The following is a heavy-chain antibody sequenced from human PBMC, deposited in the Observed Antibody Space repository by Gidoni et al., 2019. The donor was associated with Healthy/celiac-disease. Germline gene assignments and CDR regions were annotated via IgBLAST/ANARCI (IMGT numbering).Heavy chain of an antibody. CDR2: ISSSGSTI. Sequence: EVQLVESGGGLVQPGGSLRLSCAASGFTFSSYEMNWVRQAPGKGLEWVSYISSSGSTIYYADSVKGRFTISRDNAKNSLYLQMNSLRAEDTAVYYCARTIRRGYPPYGMDVWGQGTTVTVSS. CDR3: ARTIRRGYPPYGMDV. D-gene: IGHD3-3*01. J-gene: IGHJ6*02. V-gene: IGHV3-48*03. CDR1: GFTFSSYE.